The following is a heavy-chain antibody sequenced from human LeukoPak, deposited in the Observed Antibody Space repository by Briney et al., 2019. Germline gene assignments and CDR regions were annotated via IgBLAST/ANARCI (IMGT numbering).Heavy chain of an antibody. CDR1: GYTFTSYY. CDR2: INPSGGSA. CDR3: ARVGTYNYYGMDV. Sequence: ASVKVSCKASGYTFTSYYIHWVRQAPGQGLEWMGIINPSGGSANYAQKFQGRVTMTRDTSTSTVYMELSSLRPEDTAVYYCARVGTYNYYGMDVWGQGTTVTVSS. D-gene: IGHD1-14*01. V-gene: IGHV1-46*01. J-gene: IGHJ6*02.